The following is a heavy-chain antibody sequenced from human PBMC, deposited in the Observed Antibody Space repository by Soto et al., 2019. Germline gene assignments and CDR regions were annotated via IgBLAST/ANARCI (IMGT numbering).Heavy chain of an antibody. Sequence: TSETLSLTCTVSGGSVSSDSYYWSWVRQPPGKGLEWVGFIYYTGSAIYNPSLKSRVTTSIDTFKNQFSLKLSSVTAADTAVYYCARVEVPESSSWHPCDPWGQGTLVTVSS. D-gene: IGHD6-13*01. CDR3: ARVEVPESSSWHPCDP. V-gene: IGHV4-61*01. CDR1: GGSVSSDSYY. CDR2: IYYTGSA. J-gene: IGHJ5*02.